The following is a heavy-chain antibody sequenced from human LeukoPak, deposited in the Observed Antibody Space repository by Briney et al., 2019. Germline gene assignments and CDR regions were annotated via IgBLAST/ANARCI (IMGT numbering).Heavy chain of an antibody. Sequence: GGSLRLSCAASGFTFSSYAMSWVRQAPGKGLEWVSAIGGSGGSTYYADSVKGRFTISRDNSKNTLYLQMNSLRAEDTAVYYCAKSSGSYLDPLDYWGQGTLVTVSS. V-gene: IGHV3-23*01. J-gene: IGHJ4*02. D-gene: IGHD3-10*01. CDR3: AKSSGSYLDPLDY. CDR1: GFTFSSYA. CDR2: IGGSGGST.